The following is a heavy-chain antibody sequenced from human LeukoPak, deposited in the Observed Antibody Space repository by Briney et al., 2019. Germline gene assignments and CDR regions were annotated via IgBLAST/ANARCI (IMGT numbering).Heavy chain of an antibody. CDR1: GFTFSSYG. CDR3: AKDLKQLANFDY. J-gene: IGHJ4*02. D-gene: IGHD6-6*01. V-gene: IGHV3-23*01. CDR2: ISDSGGSI. Sequence: GGSLRLSCAASGFTFSSYGMSWVRQAPGKGLDRGSGISDSGGSIYYAQSVKGRFTISRDNSKNTLYLQMNSRRAEDTAVYYCAKDLKQLANFDYWGQGTLVTVSS.